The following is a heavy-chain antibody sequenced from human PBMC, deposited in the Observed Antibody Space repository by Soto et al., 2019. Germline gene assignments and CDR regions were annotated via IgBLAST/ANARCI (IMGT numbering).Heavy chain of an antibody. CDR1: GFTFNNYA. Sequence: EVQFLESGGGLLQPGGSLRLSCSASGFTFNNYAMAWVRQAPGEGLEWVSGISGSGATPYYADSVKGRFTISRDNSKNTLFLQMNSLSAEDTSVYFCAKAGYCTGVSCYVSYFDSWGQGTLVTVSS. CDR2: ISGSGATP. V-gene: IGHV3-23*01. CDR3: AKAGYCTGVSCYVSYFDS. J-gene: IGHJ4*02. D-gene: IGHD2-15*01.